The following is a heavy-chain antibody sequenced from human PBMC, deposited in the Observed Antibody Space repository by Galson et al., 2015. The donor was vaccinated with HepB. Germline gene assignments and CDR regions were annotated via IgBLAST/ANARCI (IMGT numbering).Heavy chain of an antibody. Sequence: SLRLSCAASGIMSRNEAMNWVRQAPGKGLEWVAVISGRGDKTYYADSVKGRFTISRDFSKNTVYLQMSSLRPEDTAVYYCAKWDGDYYGSGGYSSRNWLDPWGQGTLVTVS. J-gene: IGHJ5*02. D-gene: IGHD3-10*01. CDR3: AKWDGDYYGSGGYSSRNWLDP. V-gene: IGHV3-23*01. CDR1: GIMSRNEA. CDR2: ISGRGDKT.